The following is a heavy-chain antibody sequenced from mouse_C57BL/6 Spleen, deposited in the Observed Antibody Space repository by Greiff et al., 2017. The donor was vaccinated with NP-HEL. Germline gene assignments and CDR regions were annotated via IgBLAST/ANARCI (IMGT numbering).Heavy chain of an antibody. CDR3: ARESGSSYLDY. CDR2: IYPGDGDT. D-gene: IGHD1-1*01. V-gene: IGHV1-82*01. CDR1: GYAFSSSW. J-gene: IGHJ2*01. Sequence: QVQLQQSGPELVKPGASVKISCKASGYAFSSSWMNWVKQRPGKGLEWIGRIYPGDGDTNYNGKFKGKATLTADKSSSTAYMQLSSLTSEDSAVYFCARESGSSYLDYWGQGTTLTVSS.